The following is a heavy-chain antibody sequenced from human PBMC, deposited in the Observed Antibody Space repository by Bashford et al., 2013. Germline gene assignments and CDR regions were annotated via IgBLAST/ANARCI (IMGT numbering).Heavy chain of an antibody. CDR3: VVAALKIDNHSFDY. CDR2: ISSSSSYI. D-gene: IGHD6-6*01. V-gene: IGHV3-21*01. Sequence: VRQAPGKGLEWVSSISSSSSYIYYADSVKGRFTISRDNAKNSLYLQMNSLRAEDTAVYYCVVAALKIDNHSFDYWGQGTLVTVSS. J-gene: IGHJ4*02.